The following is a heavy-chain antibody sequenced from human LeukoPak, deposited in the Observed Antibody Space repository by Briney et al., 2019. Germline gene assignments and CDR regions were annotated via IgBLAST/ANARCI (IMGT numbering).Heavy chain of an antibody. CDR2: IWYDGSNK. CDR1: GFTFSSYG. J-gene: IGHJ4*02. D-gene: IGHD2-15*01. V-gene: IGHV3-33*01. CDR3: VRQATPHGHFDY. Sequence: GGSLRLSCAASGFTFSSYGMHWVRQAPGKGLEWVAVIWYDGSNKYYADSVKGRFTISRENAKNSLYLQMNSLRAGDTAVYYCVRQATPHGHFDYWGQGILVTVSS.